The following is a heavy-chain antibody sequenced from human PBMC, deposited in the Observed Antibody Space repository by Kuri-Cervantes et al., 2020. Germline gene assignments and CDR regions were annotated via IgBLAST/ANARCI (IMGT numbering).Heavy chain of an antibody. D-gene: IGHD1-7*01. Sequence: GESLKISCTASGFTFDDHGMSWVRQPPGKGLEWIGFIRSKAYGGTTENAASVKGRFTISTDDSKSVAYLQMDSLKTEDTAVYYCTAITGTTPDYWGQGTLVTVSS. CDR3: TAITGTTPDY. CDR1: GFTFDDHG. V-gene: IGHV3-49*04. J-gene: IGHJ4*02. CDR2: IRSKAYGGTT.